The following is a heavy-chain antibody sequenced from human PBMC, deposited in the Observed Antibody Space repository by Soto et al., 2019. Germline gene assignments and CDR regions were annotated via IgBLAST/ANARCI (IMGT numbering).Heavy chain of an antibody. Sequence: SETLSLTCTVSGGSISSSSYYWGWIRQPPGKGLEWIGSIYYSGSTYYNPSLKSRVTISVDTSKNQFSLKLSSVTAADTAVYYCASLRSGNTMVRGVIITSTLDVWGKGTTVTVSS. CDR3: ASLRSGNTMVRGVIITSTLDV. CDR2: IYYSGST. J-gene: IGHJ6*04. CDR1: GGSISSSSYY. V-gene: IGHV4-39*01. D-gene: IGHD3-10*01.